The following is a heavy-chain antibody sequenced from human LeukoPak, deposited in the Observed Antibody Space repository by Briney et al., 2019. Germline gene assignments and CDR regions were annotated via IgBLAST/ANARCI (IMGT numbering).Heavy chain of an antibody. J-gene: IGHJ4*02. CDR3: ATDTATVDY. Sequence: ASMKVSCKASGYTFTSYGISWVRQAPGQGLEWMGWISAYNGNTNYAQKLQGRVTMTTDTSTSTAYMELSSLRSEDTAVYYCATDTATVDYWGQGTLVTVSS. V-gene: IGHV1-18*01. CDR1: GYTFTSYG. CDR2: ISAYNGNT. D-gene: IGHD5-18*01.